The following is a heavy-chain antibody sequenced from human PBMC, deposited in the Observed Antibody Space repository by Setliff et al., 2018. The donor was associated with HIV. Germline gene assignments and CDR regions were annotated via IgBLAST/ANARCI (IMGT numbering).Heavy chain of an antibody. J-gene: IGHJ4*02. CDR2: IFYSGST. CDR1: RDSINHKY. CDR3: AGHVFPLGIVVFPAGALDF. D-gene: IGHD2-15*01. V-gene: IGHV4-59*08. Sequence: SETLSLTCTVSRDSINHKYWSWIRQSPGKGLEWIGYIFYSGSTTYNPSLKNRVPISADTSKNQVSLRLTFVTAADTAIDYCAGHVFPLGIVVFPAGALDFWGPGTLVTVSS.